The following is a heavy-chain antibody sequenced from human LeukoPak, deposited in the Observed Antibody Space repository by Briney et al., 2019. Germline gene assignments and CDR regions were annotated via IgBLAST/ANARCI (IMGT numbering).Heavy chain of an antibody. CDR3: ARESPGGTFFFDS. CDR2: IIVGSTYI. CDR1: GFTFSSYA. V-gene: IGHV3-21*01. Sequence: PGGSLRLSCAASGFTFSSYAMHWVRQAPGKGLEWVSSIIVGSTYIFYADSVKGRFTISRDNAKNSLFLQMNSLRAEDTAVYYCARESPGGTFFFDSWGQGTLVTVSS. J-gene: IGHJ4*02. D-gene: IGHD1-14*01.